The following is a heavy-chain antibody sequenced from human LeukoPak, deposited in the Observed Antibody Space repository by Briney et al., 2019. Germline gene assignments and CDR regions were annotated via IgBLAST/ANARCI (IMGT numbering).Heavy chain of an antibody. CDR3: ATGVAAADSLVY. V-gene: IGHV1-24*01. J-gene: IGHJ4*02. D-gene: IGHD6-13*01. CDR2: FDPEDGET. CDR1: GYTLPELS. Sequence: GASVKVSRKVSGYTLPELSMHWVRQAPGKGLAWVGGFDPEDGETIYAQKFQGRVTITEDTSTDTAYMELSSLRSEDTAVYYCATGVAAADSLVYWGQGTLVTVSS.